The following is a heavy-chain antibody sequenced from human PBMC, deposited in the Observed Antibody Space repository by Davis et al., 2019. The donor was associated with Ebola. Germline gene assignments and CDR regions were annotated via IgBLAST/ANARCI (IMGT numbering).Heavy chain of an antibody. Sequence: GGSLRLSCAASGFTFSSYAMHWVRQAPSKELEWVAVISYDGSNKYYADSVKGRFTISRDNSKSTLYLQMNSLRAEDTAVYYCARPGVAVAVAYYFDYWGQGTLVTVSS. CDR1: GFTFSSYA. V-gene: IGHV3-30-3*01. J-gene: IGHJ4*02. CDR2: ISYDGSNK. CDR3: ARPGVAVAVAYYFDY. D-gene: IGHD6-19*01.